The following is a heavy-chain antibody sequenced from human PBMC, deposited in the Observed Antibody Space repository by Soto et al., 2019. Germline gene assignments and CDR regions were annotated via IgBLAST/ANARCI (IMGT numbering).Heavy chain of an antibody. J-gene: IGHJ2*01. CDR1: GYTFTSYG. V-gene: IGHV1-18*01. CDR2: ISAHNGNT. D-gene: IGHD1-26*01. CDR3: ARSWYSTTRYFDF. Sequence: QVQLVQSGPEVKRPGASVKVSCKPSGYTFTSYGISWVRQAPGQGLAWMGWISAHNGNTNYAQMVKGRVTMTNDTSTSTTYMELTSLRSDDTAVYYCARSWYSTTRYFDFWGRGTLVTVSS.